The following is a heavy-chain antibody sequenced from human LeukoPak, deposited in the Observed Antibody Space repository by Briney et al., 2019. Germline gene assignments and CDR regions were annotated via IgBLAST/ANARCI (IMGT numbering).Heavy chain of an antibody. J-gene: IGHJ4*02. CDR3: ARDRYGDYVFDY. Sequence: PGGSLRLSCAASGFTLSSYAMNWVRQAPGKALEWVSYISGSGSTIYYADFVKGRFAISRDNAKNTLYLQLISLTDEDTAVYYCARDRYGDYVFDYWGQGTLVTVSS. D-gene: IGHD4-17*01. CDR1: GFTLSSYA. V-gene: IGHV3-48*02. CDR2: ISGSGSTI.